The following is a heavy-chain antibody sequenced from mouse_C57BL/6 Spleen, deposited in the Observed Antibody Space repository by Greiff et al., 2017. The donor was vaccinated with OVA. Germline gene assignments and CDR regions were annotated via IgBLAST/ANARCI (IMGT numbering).Heavy chain of an antibody. CDR3: ARGGYYAMDY. CDR1: GYAFSSYW. J-gene: IGHJ4*01. V-gene: IGHV1-80*01. Sequence: VKLMESGAELVKPGASVKISCKASGYAFSSYWMNWVKQRPGKGLAWIGQIYPGDGDTNYNGKFKGKATLTADKSSSTAYMQLSSLTSEDSAVYFCARGGYYAMDYWGQGTSVTVSS. CDR2: IYPGDGDT.